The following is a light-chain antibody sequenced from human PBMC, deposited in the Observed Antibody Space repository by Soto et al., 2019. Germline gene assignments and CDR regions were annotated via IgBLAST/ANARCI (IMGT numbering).Light chain of an antibody. CDR1: QGIRSW. V-gene: IGKV1-12*01. J-gene: IGKJ2*01. Sequence: DIPMTQSPSSVSASVGNRVTITCRASQGIRSWLAWYQQKPGKAPKLLIFAASSLQSGVPSRFSGSGSGTDFTLTISSLQPEDFAAYYCQQANSFPYTFGQGTKLEIK. CDR3: QQANSFPYT. CDR2: AAS.